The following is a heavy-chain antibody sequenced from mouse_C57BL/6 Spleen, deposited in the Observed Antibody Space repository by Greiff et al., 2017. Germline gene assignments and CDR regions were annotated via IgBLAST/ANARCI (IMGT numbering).Heavy chain of an antibody. Sequence: EVKLMESGPELVKPGASVKISCKASGYSFTGYYMNWVKQSPEKSLEWIGEINPSTGGTTYNQKFKAKATLTVDKSSSTAYLQLKSLTSEDSAVYYCARGYYGSSEGFAYWGQGTLVTVSA. D-gene: IGHD1-1*01. CDR2: INPSTGGT. CDR3: ARGYYGSSEGFAY. V-gene: IGHV1-42*01. CDR1: GYSFTGYY. J-gene: IGHJ3*01.